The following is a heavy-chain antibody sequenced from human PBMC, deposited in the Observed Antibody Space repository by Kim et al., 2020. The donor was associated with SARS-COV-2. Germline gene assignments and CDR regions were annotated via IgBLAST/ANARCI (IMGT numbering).Heavy chain of an antibody. V-gene: IGHV3-23*01. Sequence: DAGKGRFTISRDNSKNTLYLQMNSLRAEDTAVYDCAKDPGSPELEQNPYWGQGTLVTVSS. D-gene: IGHD1-1*01. CDR3: AKDPGSPELEQNPY. J-gene: IGHJ4*02.